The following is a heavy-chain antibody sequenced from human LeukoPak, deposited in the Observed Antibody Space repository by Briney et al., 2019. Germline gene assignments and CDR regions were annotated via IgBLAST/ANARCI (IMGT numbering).Heavy chain of an antibody. Sequence: GGSLRLSCAASGFTFSSYSMNWVRQAPGKGLEWVSSISSSSSYMYYADSVKGRFTISRDNAKNSLYLQMNSLRAEGTAVYYCASIVAAAGKGGDYWGQGTLVTVSS. D-gene: IGHD6-13*01. CDR1: GFTFSSYS. J-gene: IGHJ4*02. V-gene: IGHV3-21*01. CDR2: ISSSSSYM. CDR3: ASIVAAAGKGGDY.